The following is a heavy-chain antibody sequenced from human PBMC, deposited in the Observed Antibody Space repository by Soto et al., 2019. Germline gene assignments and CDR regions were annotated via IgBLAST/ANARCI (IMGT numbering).Heavy chain of an antibody. CDR2: IKQDGSEK. J-gene: IGHJ3*02. D-gene: IGHD1-26*01. V-gene: IGHV3-7*05. CDR3: ARDCYSGSPEGDAFDI. Sequence: EVQLVESGGGLVQPGGSLRLSCAASGFTFSSYWMSWVRQAPGKGLEWVANIKQDGSEKYYVDSVKGRFTISRDNAKTSLYLQMNSLRAEDTAVYYCARDCYSGSPEGDAFDIWGQGTMVTVSS. CDR1: GFTFSSYW.